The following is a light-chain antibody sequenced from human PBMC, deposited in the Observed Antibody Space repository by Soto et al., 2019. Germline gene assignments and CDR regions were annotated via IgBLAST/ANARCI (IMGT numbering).Light chain of an antibody. V-gene: IGLV2-23*01. CDR3: CSFASSSTYV. J-gene: IGLJ1*01. Sequence: QSALTQPASVSGSPGQSITISCTGTSSDVGSSNLVSWYQQHPGKAPKVMIYEGTQRPSGVSNRFSGSKSGNTASLTISGLQAEDEADYYCCSFASSSTYVFGTGTKLTVL. CDR1: SSDVGSSNL. CDR2: EGT.